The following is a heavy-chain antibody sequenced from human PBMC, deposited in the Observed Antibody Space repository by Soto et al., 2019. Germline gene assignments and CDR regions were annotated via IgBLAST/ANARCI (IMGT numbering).Heavy chain of an antibody. J-gene: IGHJ4*02. D-gene: IGHD1-7*01. CDR3: AKEYNWNLFDY. CDR1: GFTFSSYW. Sequence: GGSLRLSCAASGFTFSSYWMSWVRQAPGKGLEWVANIKQDGSEKYYVDSVKGRFTISRDNAKNSLYLQMDSLRAEDTAVYYCAKEYNWNLFDYWGQGTLVTVSS. V-gene: IGHV3-7*04. CDR2: IKQDGSEK.